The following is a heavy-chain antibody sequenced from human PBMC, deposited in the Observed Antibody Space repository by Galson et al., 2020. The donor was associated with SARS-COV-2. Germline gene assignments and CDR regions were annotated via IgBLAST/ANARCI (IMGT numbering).Heavy chain of an antibody. CDR3: AKDLSHDYGHYGPRD. J-gene: IGHJ4*02. D-gene: IGHD4-17*01. Sequence: SCAASGFTFSSYGMHWVRQAPGKGLEWVAVISYDGSNKYYADSVKGRFTISRDNSKNTLYLQMNSLRAEDTAVYYCAKDLSHDYGHYGPRDWGQGTLVTVSS. V-gene: IGHV3-30*18. CDR2: ISYDGSNK. CDR1: GFTFSSYG.